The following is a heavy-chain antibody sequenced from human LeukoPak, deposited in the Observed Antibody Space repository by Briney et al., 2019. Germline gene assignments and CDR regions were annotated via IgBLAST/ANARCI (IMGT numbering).Heavy chain of an antibody. CDR1: GYSISGGFY. CDR2: IYHSGTS. D-gene: IGHD3-22*01. CDR3: ARGPYSYDSSGAFDI. V-gene: IGHV4-38-2*02. Sequence: SETLSLTCTVSGYSISGGFYWDWIRQPPGKGLEWIGSIYHSGTSYYNPSLKSRVTISVDTSKNHFSLNLSSVTAADTAVYFCARGPYSYDSSGAFDIWGQGTMVTVSS. J-gene: IGHJ3*02.